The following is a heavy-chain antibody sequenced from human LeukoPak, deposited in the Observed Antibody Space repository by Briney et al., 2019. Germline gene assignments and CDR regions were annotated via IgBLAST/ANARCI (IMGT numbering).Heavy chain of an antibody. D-gene: IGHD3-10*01. J-gene: IGHJ3*02. CDR3: ARAMKQFRDDAFDI. Sequence: SETLSLTCTVSGGSISSYYWSWIRQPPGKGLEWIGYILYSGSTNYNPSLKSRVTISVDTSKNQFSLKLSSVTAADTAVYYWARAMKQFRDDAFDIWGQGTMVTVSS. CDR1: GGSISSYY. V-gene: IGHV4-59*01. CDR2: ILYSGST.